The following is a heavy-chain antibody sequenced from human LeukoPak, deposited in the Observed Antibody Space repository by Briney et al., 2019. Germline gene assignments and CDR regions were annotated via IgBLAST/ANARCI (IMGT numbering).Heavy chain of an antibody. CDR1: GYTFTSYG. Sequence: ASVKVSCKASGYTFTSYGISWVRQAPGQGLEWMGGIIPIFGTPNYAQKFQGRVTITADESTSTAYMELSSLRSEDTAVYYCARGGVADIIRGYWFDPWGQGTLVTVSS. D-gene: IGHD3-10*01. CDR2: IIPIFGTP. CDR3: ARGGVADIIRGYWFDP. J-gene: IGHJ5*02. V-gene: IGHV1-69*13.